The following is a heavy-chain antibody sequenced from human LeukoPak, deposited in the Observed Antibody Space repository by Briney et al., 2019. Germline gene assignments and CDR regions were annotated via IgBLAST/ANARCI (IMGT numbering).Heavy chain of an antibody. D-gene: IGHD5-18*01. CDR3: AREKQPGDC. CDR1: GGSISGYY. Sequence: SETLSLTCTVSGGSISGYYWGWIRQPPGKGLEWIGYIYYSGSSTHNPSLKSRVTLSVDTPKNQFSLKLSSVTAADTAVYYCAREKQPGDCWGQGTLVTVSS. V-gene: IGHV4-59*01. CDR2: IYYSGSS. J-gene: IGHJ4*02.